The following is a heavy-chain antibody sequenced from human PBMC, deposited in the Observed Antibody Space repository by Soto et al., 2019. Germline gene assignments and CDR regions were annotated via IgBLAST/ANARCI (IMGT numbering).Heavy chain of an antibody. Sequence: EVELLESGGGLVQPEGSLRLSCAASGFTFSTYAMGWVRQAPGKGLEWVSVVSSGGGTHYADSVKGRFTVSRDNSTNTLSLQMNRLSADDTAVYYCAKRRGAGGHFDYWGQGALVTVSS. V-gene: IGHV3-23*01. D-gene: IGHD2-15*01. CDR2: VSSGGGT. CDR1: GFTFSTYA. CDR3: AKRRGAGGHFDY. J-gene: IGHJ4*02.